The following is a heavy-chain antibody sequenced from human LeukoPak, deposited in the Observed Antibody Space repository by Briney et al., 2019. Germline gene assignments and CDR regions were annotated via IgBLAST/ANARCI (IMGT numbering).Heavy chain of an antibody. D-gene: IGHD3-10*01. CDR2: IYTSGSI. CDR3: ARSRRVGRSYYGSGTGLPTDYYYYYMDV. J-gene: IGHJ6*03. CDR1: GGSISSYY. Sequence: SETLSLTCTVSGGSISSYYWSWIRQPAGKGLEWIGRIYTSGSINYNPSLKSRVTMSVDTSKNQFSLKLSSVTAADTAVYYCARSRRVGRSYYGSGTGLPTDYYYYYMDVWGKGTTVTVSS. V-gene: IGHV4-4*07.